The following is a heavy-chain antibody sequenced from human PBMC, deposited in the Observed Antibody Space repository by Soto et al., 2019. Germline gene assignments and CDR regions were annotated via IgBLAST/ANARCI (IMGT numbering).Heavy chain of an antibody. J-gene: IGHJ5*02. CDR3: ARDQYFFDSSGYYDH. CDR2: ISPYNGNT. Sequence: QVQLVQSAAEVKKPGASVKVSCKTSSYTFVSYGISWVRQAPGQGLEWMGWISPYNGNTNFAQRFQGRVTLTTDTSTDIVYMDLGSLKSDDTAVYYCARDQYFFDSSGYYDHWGQGTLITVSS. V-gene: IGHV1-18*04. CDR1: SYTFVSYG. D-gene: IGHD3-22*01.